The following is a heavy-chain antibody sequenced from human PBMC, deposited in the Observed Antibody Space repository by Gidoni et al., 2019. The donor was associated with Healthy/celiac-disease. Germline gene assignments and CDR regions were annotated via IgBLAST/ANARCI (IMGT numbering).Heavy chain of an antibody. Sequence: QVQLVESGGGVVQPGRSLRLSFAASGFPFSSYAMHWVRQSPGKGLEWVAVIAYDGSNKYYADSVKGRFTISRDNSKNTLYLQMNSLRAEDTAVYDCARESRIAVAGYFDYWGQGTLVTVSS. CDR3: ARESRIAVAGYFDY. D-gene: IGHD6-19*01. J-gene: IGHJ4*02. V-gene: IGHV3-30-3*01. CDR1: GFPFSSYA. CDR2: IAYDGSNK.